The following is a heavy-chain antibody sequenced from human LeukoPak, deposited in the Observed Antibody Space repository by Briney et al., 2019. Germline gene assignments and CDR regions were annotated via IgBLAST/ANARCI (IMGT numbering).Heavy chain of an antibody. CDR3: ARQVWDVGFDY. D-gene: IGHD1-26*01. Sequence: GASVKVSCKASGYTFTSYGISWVRQAPGQGLEWMGWISACNGNTNYAQKLQGRVTMTTDTSTSAAYMELRSLRSDDTAVYYCARQVWDVGFDYWGQGTLVTVSS. CDR2: ISACNGNT. CDR1: GYTFTSYG. V-gene: IGHV1-18*04. J-gene: IGHJ4*02.